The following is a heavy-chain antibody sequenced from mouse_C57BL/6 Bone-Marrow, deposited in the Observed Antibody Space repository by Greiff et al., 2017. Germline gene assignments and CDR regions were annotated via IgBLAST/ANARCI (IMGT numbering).Heavy chain of an antibody. Sequence: VQLQQSGAELVRPGASVKLSCKASGYTFTDYYINWVKQRPGQGLEWIARIYPGSGNTYYNEKFKGKATLTAEKSSSTAYMQLSSLTSEDSAVYFCANWDRFAYWGQGTLVTVSA. CDR3: ANWDRFAY. J-gene: IGHJ3*01. D-gene: IGHD4-1*01. V-gene: IGHV1-76*01. CDR1: GYTFTDYY. CDR2: IYPGSGNT.